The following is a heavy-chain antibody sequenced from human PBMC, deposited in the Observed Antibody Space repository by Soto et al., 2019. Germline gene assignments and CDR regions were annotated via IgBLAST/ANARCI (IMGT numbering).Heavy chain of an antibody. CDR2: IIPIFGTA. J-gene: IGHJ6*02. CDR1: GGTFSSYA. D-gene: IGHD1-26*01. V-gene: IGHV1-69*12. Sequence: QVQLVQSGAEVKKPGSSVKVSCKASGGTFSSYAISWVRQAPGQGLEWMGGIIPIFGTANYAQKFQGRVTITADESTSTDYMELSSLRSEDTAVYYCARVGATHYYYGMDVWGQGPTVTVSS. CDR3: ARVGATHYYYGMDV.